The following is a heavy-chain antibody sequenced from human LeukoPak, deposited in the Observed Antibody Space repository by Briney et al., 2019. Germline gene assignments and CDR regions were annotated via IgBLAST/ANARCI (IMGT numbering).Heavy chain of an antibody. CDR2: ISYDGSNE. Sequence: GRSLRLSCAASGFTFNSYAMHWVRQAPGKGLEWVAVISYDGSNEFYADSVKGRFTLSRDNSKNTLYLQMNSLRIEDTAVYYCGRGSVGFGELNYWGQGTLVTVSS. D-gene: IGHD3-10*01. CDR1: GFTFNSYA. J-gene: IGHJ4*02. CDR3: GRGSVGFGELNY. V-gene: IGHV3-30-3*01.